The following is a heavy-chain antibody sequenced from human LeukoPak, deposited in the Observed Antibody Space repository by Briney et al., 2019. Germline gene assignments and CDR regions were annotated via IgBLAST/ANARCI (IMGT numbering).Heavy chain of an antibody. J-gene: IGHJ4*02. CDR3: ARDQHTGSQKISDY. CDR1: GYTFITYG. CDR2: ISASDGHT. D-gene: IGHD2-21*01. Sequence: GASVKVSCKASGYTFITYGFSWVRQAPGQGLEWMGWISASDGHTNNAQKFQGRLTMTTDTSTSTAYMELRSLRSDDTAVYFCARDQHTGSQKISDYWGQGTLVTVSS. V-gene: IGHV1-18*01.